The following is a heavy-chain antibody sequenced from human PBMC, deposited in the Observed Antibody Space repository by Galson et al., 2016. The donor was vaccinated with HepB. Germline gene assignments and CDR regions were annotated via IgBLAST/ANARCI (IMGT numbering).Heavy chain of an antibody. D-gene: IGHD7-27*01. CDR2: TYYRSKWYN. CDR1: GDSVSTNSAA. J-gene: IGHJ5*02. CDR3: ARAKANWDGGGDNWFDP. Sequence: CAISGDSVSTNSAAWNWIRQSPSRGLEWLGRTYYRSKWYNAYALSVKSRITINPDTPKNQISLQLNSVTPEDTAVYYCARAKANWDGGGDNWFDPWGQGTLVTVSS. V-gene: IGHV6-1*01.